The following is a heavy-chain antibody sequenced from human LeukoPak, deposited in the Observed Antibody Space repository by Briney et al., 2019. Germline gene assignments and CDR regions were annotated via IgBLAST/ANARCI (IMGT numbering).Heavy chain of an antibody. Sequence: SETLSLTCTVSGYSISSGYYWGWIRQPPGKGLEWIGSIYHSGSTYYNPSLKSRVTISVDTSKNQFSLKLSSVTAADMAVYYCASFRRIRGGHWGQGTLVTVSS. D-gene: IGHD3-10*01. J-gene: IGHJ4*02. CDR2: IYHSGST. V-gene: IGHV4-38-2*02. CDR1: GYSISSGYY. CDR3: ASFRRIRGGH.